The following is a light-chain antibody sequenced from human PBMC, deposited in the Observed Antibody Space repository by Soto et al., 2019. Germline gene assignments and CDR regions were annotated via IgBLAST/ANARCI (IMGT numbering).Light chain of an antibody. Sequence: DIQMTQSPSTLSGSVGDRVTITCRASQTISSWLAWYQQKPGKAPKLLIYAASTLQSGVPSRFSGSGSGTEFTLTISSLQPEDFATYYCQQLNSYPPGVTFGPGTKVDIK. CDR3: QQLNSYPPGVT. CDR2: AAS. CDR1: QTISSW. J-gene: IGKJ3*01. V-gene: IGKV1-9*01.